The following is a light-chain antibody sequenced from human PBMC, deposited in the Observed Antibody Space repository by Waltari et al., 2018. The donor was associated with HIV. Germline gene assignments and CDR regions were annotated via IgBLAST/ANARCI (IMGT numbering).Light chain of an antibody. J-gene: IGLJ3*02. CDR2: EVS. CDR1: DVNDYEY. CDR3: TSYVSSSTPV. V-gene: IGLV2-14*01. Sequence: QSALTQPASVSGSPGQSITFSCDVNDYEYVSWYQHHPGKAPKVIIYEVSNRPSGLSNRFSGSKSGNTATLTISGLQPEDEAVYFCTSYVSSSTPVFGRGTKVTVL.